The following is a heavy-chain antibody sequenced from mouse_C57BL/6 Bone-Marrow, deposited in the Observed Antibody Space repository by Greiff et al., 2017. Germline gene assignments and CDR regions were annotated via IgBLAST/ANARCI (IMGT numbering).Heavy chain of an antibody. Sequence: VQRVESGAELARPGASVKMSCKASGYTFTSYTMHWVKQRPGQGLEWIGYINPSSGDTKYNQKFKDKATLTADKSSSTAYMQLSSLTSEDSAVYYCAADYAAYWGQGTLVTVSA. CDR1: GYTFTSYT. J-gene: IGHJ3*01. CDR3: AADYAAY. V-gene: IGHV1-4*01. D-gene: IGHD2-4*01. CDR2: INPSSGDT.